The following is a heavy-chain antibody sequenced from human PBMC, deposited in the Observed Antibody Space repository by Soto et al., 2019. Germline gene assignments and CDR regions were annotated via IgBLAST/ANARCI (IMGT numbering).Heavy chain of an antibody. D-gene: IGHD4-17*01. CDR3: ARDNDYGDGAFDI. CDR2: ISSSSSYI. CDR1: GFTFSSYS. Sequence: EVQLVESGGGLVKPGGSLRLSCAASGFTFSSYSMNWVRQAPGKGLEWVSSISSSSSYIYYADSVKGRFTISRDNAKNSLYLQMNSLRAEDTAVYYCARDNDYGDGAFDIWGQGTMVTVSS. V-gene: IGHV3-21*01. J-gene: IGHJ3*02.